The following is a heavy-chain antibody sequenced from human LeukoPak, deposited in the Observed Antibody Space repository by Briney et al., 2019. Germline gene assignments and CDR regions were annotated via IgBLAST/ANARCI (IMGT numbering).Heavy chain of an antibody. CDR2: IYYSGST. V-gene: IGHV4-59*08. CDR3: ARTYSSSWSGKYFDY. Sequence: SETLSLTCTVSGGSISTYYWSWIRQPPGKGLEWIGYIYYSGSTDYNPSLKSRVTMSVDTSINQFSLKLSSVTAADTAVYYCARTYSSSWSGKYFDYWGQGTLVTVSS. J-gene: IGHJ4*02. CDR1: GGSISTYY. D-gene: IGHD6-13*01.